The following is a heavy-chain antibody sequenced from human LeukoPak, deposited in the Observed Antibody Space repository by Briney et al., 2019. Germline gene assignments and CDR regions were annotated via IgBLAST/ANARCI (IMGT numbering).Heavy chain of an antibody. V-gene: IGHV3-7*01. J-gene: IGHJ1*01. Sequence: GGSLTLSCAPSGLTFSSYWMSWVRHAPGEGREWVAYIKQDGSEKNYVHSVKGRLTLSRDNAKNALYMQMNNLRTEDTAVDDCAGDATSSSWYFEYFQHWGQGTLVTVSS. CDR2: IKQDGSEK. CDR1: GLTFSSYW. D-gene: IGHD6-13*01. CDR3: AGDATSSSWYFEYFQH.